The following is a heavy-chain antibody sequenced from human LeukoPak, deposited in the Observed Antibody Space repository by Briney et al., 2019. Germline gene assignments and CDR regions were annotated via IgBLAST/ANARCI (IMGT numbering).Heavy chain of an antibody. J-gene: IGHJ4*02. CDR3: AKDFCTDGSCNFFDS. CDR2: ISYDGSKE. D-gene: IGHD2-8*01. Sequence: GTSLRLSCVASGISLSLYGVHWVRQAPGRGLNWVALISYDGSKEYFADSVKGRFTIPRDNSKNTVYLQMNSLRVDDTAVYFCAKDFCTDGSCNFFDSWGQGTLVTVSS. V-gene: IGHV3-30*18. CDR1: GISLSLYG.